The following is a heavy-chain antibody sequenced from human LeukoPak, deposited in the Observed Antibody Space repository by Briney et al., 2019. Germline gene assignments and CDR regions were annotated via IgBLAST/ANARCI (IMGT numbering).Heavy chain of an antibody. D-gene: IGHD3-3*01. V-gene: IGHV4-59*08. CDR1: GGSISSYY. J-gene: IGHJ5*02. Sequence: SETLSLTCTVSGGSISSYYWSWIRQPPGKGLEWIGYIYYSGSTNYNPSLKSRVTISVDTSKNQFSLKLSSVTTADTAVYYCARLYFGAYNWFDPWGQGTLVTVSS. CDR3: ARLYFGAYNWFDP. CDR2: IYYSGST.